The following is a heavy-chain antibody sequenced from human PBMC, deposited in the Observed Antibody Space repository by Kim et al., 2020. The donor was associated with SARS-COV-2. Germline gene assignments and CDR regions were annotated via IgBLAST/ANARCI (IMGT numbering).Heavy chain of an antibody. D-gene: IGHD6-13*01. CDR2: VTANGGGGNI. CDR1: GFTFTNAW. J-gene: IGHJ4*02. Sequence: GGSLRLSCAASGFTFTNAWMSWVRQAPGKGLEWVARVTANGGGGNIEYTAPVKGRFTISRDDTKNTVYLQMHSLKTEDTAVYYCAADVPAAPCQIDFWGQGTLVTVSS. CDR3: AADVPAAPCQIDF. V-gene: IGHV3-15*01.